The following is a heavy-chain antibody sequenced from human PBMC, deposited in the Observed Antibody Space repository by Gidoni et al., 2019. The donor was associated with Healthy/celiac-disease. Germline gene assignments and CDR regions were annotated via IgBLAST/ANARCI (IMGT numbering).Heavy chain of an antibody. V-gene: IGHV1-69*01. J-gene: IGHJ6*02. CDR3: ARELLAGSYRGYGMDV. Sequence: QVQLVQSGAEVKNPGSSVKFSCTASGCTFSSYAISWVRQAPGQGLEWMGGIIPIFGTANYAQKFQGRVTITADESTSTAYMELSSLRSEDTAVYYCARELLAGSYRGYGMDVWGQGTTVTVSS. CDR2: IIPIFGTA. D-gene: IGHD6-19*01. CDR1: GCTFSSYA.